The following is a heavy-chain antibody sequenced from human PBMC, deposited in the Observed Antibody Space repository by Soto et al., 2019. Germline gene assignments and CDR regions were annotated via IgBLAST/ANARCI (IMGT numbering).Heavy chain of an antibody. CDR1: GGSITSGGSF. Sequence: TLPLTCTVAGGSITSGGSFWSWIRQHPGKGPEWIAFIGYSGATSYNPSLASRVTISADTYKSQFSLNLRSVTAADTAVYYCARGGASSKWFAPWGQGTLVTGSS. D-gene: IGHD2-15*01. CDR2: IGYSGAT. J-gene: IGHJ5*02. V-gene: IGHV4-31*03. CDR3: ARGGASSKWFAP.